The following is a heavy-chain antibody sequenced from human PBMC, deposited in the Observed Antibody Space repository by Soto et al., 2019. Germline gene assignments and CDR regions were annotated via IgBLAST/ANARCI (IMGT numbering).Heavy chain of an antibody. D-gene: IGHD5-18*01. V-gene: IGHV1-3*01. CDR1: GYTFTSYA. CDR3: ARVDTAMVPENYYGMDV. CDR2: INAGNGNT. J-gene: IGHJ6*02. Sequence: ASVKVSFKASGYTFTSYAMHWVRQAPGQRLEWMGWINAGNGNTKYSQKFQGRVTITRDTSASTAYMELSSLRSEDTAVYYCARVDTAMVPENYYGMDVWGQGTTVTVS.